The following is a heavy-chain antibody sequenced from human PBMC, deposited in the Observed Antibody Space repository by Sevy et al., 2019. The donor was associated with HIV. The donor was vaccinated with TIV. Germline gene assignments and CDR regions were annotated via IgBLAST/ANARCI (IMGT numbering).Heavy chain of an antibody. CDR1: GFTFSSYW. D-gene: IGHD3-16*01. CDR2: IKQDGSEK. J-gene: IGHJ5*02. Sequence: GGSLKLSCAASGFTFSSYWMNWIHQAPGKGLEWVANIKQDGSEKYYVDSVKGRFTISRDNAKNSLYLEMNTLRAEDTAVYYCATSGGETWGQGTLVTVSS. V-gene: IGHV3-7*01. CDR3: ATSGGET.